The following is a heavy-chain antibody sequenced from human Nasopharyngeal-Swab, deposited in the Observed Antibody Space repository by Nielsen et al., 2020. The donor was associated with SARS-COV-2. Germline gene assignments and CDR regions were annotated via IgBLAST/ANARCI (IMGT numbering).Heavy chain of an antibody. D-gene: IGHD3-9*01. CDR2: IYYSGST. CDR3: ARVTGYYYYYMDV. Sequence: WIRQPPGKGLEWIGSIYYSGSTYYNPSLKSRVTISVDTSKNQFSLKLSSVTAADTAVYYCARVTGYYYYYMDVWGKGTTVTVSS. V-gene: IGHV4-39*07. J-gene: IGHJ6*03.